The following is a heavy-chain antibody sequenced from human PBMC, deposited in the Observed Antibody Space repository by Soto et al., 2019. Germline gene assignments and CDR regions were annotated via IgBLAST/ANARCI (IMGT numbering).Heavy chain of an antibody. Sequence: GGSLRLSCAASGFTFNTYAMSWVRQAPGQGLKWVSAISGSGFSTYYADSVKGRFSISSDSSKNTLFLQMNSLRADDTAVYFCATFTFGRPFDTWGQGTMVTVSS. J-gene: IGHJ3*02. CDR1: GFTFNTYA. CDR2: ISGSGFST. D-gene: IGHD3-16*01. CDR3: ATFTFGRPFDT. V-gene: IGHV3-23*01.